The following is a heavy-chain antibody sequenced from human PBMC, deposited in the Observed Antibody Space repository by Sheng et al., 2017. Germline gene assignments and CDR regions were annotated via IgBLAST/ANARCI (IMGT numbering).Heavy chain of an antibody. D-gene: IGHD3-3*01. V-gene: IGHV4-39*01. J-gene: IGHJ3*02. CDR1: GGSISSSSYY. CDR3: ARRVFWSGYSRGAFDI. Sequence: QLQLQESGPGLVKPSETLSLTCTVSGGSISSSSYYWGWIRQPPGKGLEWIGSIYYSGSTYYNPSLKSRVTISVDTSKNQFSLKLSSVTAADTAVYYCARRVFWSGYSRGAFDIWAKGQWSPSLQ. CDR2: IYYSGST.